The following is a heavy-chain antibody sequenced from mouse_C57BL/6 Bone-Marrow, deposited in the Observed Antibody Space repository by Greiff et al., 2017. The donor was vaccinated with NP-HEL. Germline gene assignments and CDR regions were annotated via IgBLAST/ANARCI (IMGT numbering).Heavy chain of an antibody. V-gene: IGHV7-1*01. CDR3: ARDARNWGYYAMDY. CDR2: SRNKANDYTT. Sequence: EVMLVESGGGLVQSGRSLRLSCATSGFTFSDFYMEWVRQAPGKGLEWIAASRNKANDYTTEYSASVKGRFIVSRDTSQSILYLQMNALRAEDTAIYYCARDARNWGYYAMDYWGQGTSVTVSS. D-gene: IGHD4-1*02. CDR1: GFTFSDFY. J-gene: IGHJ4*01.